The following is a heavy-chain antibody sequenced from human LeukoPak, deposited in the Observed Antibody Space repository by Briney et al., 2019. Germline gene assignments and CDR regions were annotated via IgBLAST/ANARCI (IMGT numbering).Heavy chain of an antibody. CDR1: GGTFSSYA. J-gene: IGHJ4*02. D-gene: IGHD3-10*01. CDR3: ARGRAYYYGSGSYYTPFDY. V-gene: IGHV1-69*01. CDR2: IIPIFGTA. Sequence: SVKVSCKASGGTFSSYAISWVRQAPGQGLEWMGGIIPIFGTANYAQKFQGRVTITADESTSTAYMELSSLRSEDTAVYYCARGRAYYYGSGSYYTPFDYWGQGTLVTVSS.